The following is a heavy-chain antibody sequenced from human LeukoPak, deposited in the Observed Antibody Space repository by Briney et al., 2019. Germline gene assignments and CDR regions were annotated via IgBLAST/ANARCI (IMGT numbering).Heavy chain of an antibody. CDR3: ARDPYYYDSSGYDY. CDR2: INHSGST. Sequence: SETLSLTCAVYGGSFSGYYWSWIRQPPGKGLEWIGEINHSGSTNYNPSLKSRVTISVDTSKNQFSLKLNSVTAADTAVYYCARDPYYYDSSGYDYWGQGTLVTVSS. V-gene: IGHV4-34*01. CDR1: GGSFSGYY. J-gene: IGHJ4*02. D-gene: IGHD3-22*01.